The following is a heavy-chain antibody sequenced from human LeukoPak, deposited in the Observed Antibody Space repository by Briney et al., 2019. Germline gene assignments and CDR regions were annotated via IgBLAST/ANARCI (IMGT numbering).Heavy chain of an antibody. D-gene: IGHD2-2*01. CDR2: INPSGGST. Sequence: ASVKVSCKASGYTFTSYYMHWVRQAPGQGLEWMGIINPSGGSTSYAQKFQGRVTMTRDTSTSTVYMELSSLRSEDTAVYYCARPYCSSTSCNWFDPWGQGTLVTVPS. CDR3: ARPYCSSTSCNWFDP. V-gene: IGHV1-46*01. CDR1: GYTFTSYY. J-gene: IGHJ5*02.